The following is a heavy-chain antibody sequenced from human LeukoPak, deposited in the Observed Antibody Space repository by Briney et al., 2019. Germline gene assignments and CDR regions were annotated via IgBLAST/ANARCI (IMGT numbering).Heavy chain of an antibody. D-gene: IGHD2-2*01. V-gene: IGHV3-23*01. CDR3: AKAHCSSTSCSRADN. Sequence: GGSLRLSCAASGWTFTRNAMAWVRQAPGKGVEGVSAIYGSGGTTFYADSVNGRVTISRVQSTNTVYLQMNSLRADDTAVYYCAKAHCSSTSCSRADNWGQGTLVTVSS. J-gene: IGHJ4*02. CDR2: IYGSGGTT. CDR1: GWTFTRNA.